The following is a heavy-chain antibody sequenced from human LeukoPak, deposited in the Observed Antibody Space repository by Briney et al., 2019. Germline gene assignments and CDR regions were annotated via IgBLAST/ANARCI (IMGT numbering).Heavy chain of an antibody. CDR1: GFTFSIYA. CDR3: AKVGRLTDFDY. D-gene: IGHD7-27*01. V-gene: IGHV3-23*01. J-gene: IGHJ4*02. CDR2: ISGVDGST. Sequence: GGSLRLSCAASGFTFSIYAMSWVRQAPGKGLEWVAAISGVDGSTYYADSVKGRFTISRDISKNTQYLQMNSLRAEDTAVYYCAKVGRLTDFDYWGQGTLVTVSS.